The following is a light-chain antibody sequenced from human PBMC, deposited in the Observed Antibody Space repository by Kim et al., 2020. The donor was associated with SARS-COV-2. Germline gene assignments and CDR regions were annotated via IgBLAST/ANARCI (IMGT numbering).Light chain of an antibody. V-gene: IGLV2-14*04. CDR3: SSYTSSSTVV. Sequence: GQSITISCTGTSSDVGGYNYVSWYQQHPGKAPKLMIYDVSKRPSGVSNRFSGSKSGNTASLTISGLQAEDEADYYCSSYTSSSTVVFGGGTQLTVI. J-gene: IGLJ2*01. CDR1: SSDVGGYNY. CDR2: DVS.